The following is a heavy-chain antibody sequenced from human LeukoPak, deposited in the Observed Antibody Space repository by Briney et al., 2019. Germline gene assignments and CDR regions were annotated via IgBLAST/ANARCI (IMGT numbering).Heavy chain of an antibody. V-gene: IGHV4-39*01. D-gene: IGHD3-10*01. CDR2: IYYSGST. Sequence: SETLSLTCTVSGGSISSSSYSWGWIRQPPGKGLEWIGSIYYSGSTYYNPSLKSRVTISVDTSKNQFSLKLSSVTAADTAVYYCASPAAYRGFGGAPGSKEKRLADYWGQGTLVTVSS. CDR1: GGSISSSSYS. CDR3: ASPAAYRGFGGAPGSKEKRLADY. J-gene: IGHJ4*02.